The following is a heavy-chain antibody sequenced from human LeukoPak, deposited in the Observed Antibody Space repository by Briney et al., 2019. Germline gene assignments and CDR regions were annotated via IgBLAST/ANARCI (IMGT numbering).Heavy chain of an antibody. CDR3: ARFGGSYWDGHDYYGMDV. CDR2: IYSGGST. D-gene: IGHD1-26*01. Sequence: GGSLRLSCAASGFTFSSYGMHWVRQAPGKGLEWVSVIYSGGSTYYADSVKGRFTISRDNSRNTLYLQMNSLRVEDTAVYYCARFGGSYWDGHDYYGMDVWGQGTTVTVSS. V-gene: IGHV3-53*01. J-gene: IGHJ6*02. CDR1: GFTFSSYG.